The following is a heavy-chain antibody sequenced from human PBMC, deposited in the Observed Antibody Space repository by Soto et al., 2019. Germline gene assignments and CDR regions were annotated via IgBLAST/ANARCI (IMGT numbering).Heavy chain of an antibody. CDR3: AKAGGNSDY. J-gene: IGHJ4*02. CDR2: IKSKTDGGTT. Sequence: GGSLRLSCAASGFTFSNAWMSWVRQAPGKGLEWVGRIKSKTDGGTTDYAAPVKGRFTISRDNSKNTLYLQMNSLRAEDTAIYYCAKAGGNSDYWGQGTLVTVSS. D-gene: IGHD2-21*02. CDR1: GFTFSNAW. V-gene: IGHV3-15*01.